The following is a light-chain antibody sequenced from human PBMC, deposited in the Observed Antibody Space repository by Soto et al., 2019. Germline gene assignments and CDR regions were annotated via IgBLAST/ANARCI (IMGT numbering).Light chain of an antibody. Sequence: DIQMTQSPSSVSAFVGESVTITFHASQRISAFLNWYHQKPGKAPKLLIYSAPYLQSGVPSNFSGSGSGTDFTLSIVTLQPEDSGTYFCQQSYRLPLTFGGGTKVDIK. CDR1: QRISAF. J-gene: IGKJ4*01. CDR3: QQSYRLPLT. V-gene: IGKV1-39*01. CDR2: SAP.